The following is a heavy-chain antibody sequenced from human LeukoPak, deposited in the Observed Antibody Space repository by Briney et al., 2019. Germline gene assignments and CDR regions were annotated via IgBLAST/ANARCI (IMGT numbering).Heavy chain of an antibody. D-gene: IGHD2-2*02. Sequence: SVKVSCKXSGGTFSSYAISWVRQAPGQGLERMGGIIPIFGTANYAQKFQGRVTITADESTSTAYMELSSLRSEDTAVYYCAREIYCSSTSCYMAYWGQGTLVTVSS. CDR1: GGTFSSYA. CDR2: IIPIFGTA. CDR3: AREIYCSSTSCYMAY. J-gene: IGHJ4*02. V-gene: IGHV1-69*13.